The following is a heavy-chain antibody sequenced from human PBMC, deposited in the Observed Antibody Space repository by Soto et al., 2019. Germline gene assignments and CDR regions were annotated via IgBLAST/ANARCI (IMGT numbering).Heavy chain of an antibody. Sequence: QVQLVQSGAEVKKPGASVKVSCKASGYTFTNYAMYWVRQAPGQRPEWMGWINAGNGNTKFSQRFQGRVTITRDTSANIAYMELSSLTSEDTAVYYCARAGFCSTTSCSAAFDIWGQGTMVTVSS. J-gene: IGHJ3*02. V-gene: IGHV1-3*01. D-gene: IGHD2-2*01. CDR2: INAGNGNT. CDR3: ARAGFCSTTSCSAAFDI. CDR1: GYTFTNYA.